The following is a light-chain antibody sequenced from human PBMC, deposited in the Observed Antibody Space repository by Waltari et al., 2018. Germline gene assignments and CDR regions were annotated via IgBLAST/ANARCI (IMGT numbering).Light chain of an antibody. Sequence: QSALTQPASVSGSPGQSITISCTGIGSSIDDSDFVSWYQHHPGKAPRVIIYYVTHRPSGISDRFPASKSANTASLTISGLQPEDEGDYYCTSQTLDGVVLFGGGTQVTVL. CDR3: TSQTLDGVVL. CDR1: GSSIDDSDF. V-gene: IGLV2-14*03. CDR2: YVT. J-gene: IGLJ3*02.